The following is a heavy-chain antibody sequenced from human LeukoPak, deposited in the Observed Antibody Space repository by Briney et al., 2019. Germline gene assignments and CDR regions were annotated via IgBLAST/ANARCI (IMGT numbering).Heavy chain of an antibody. J-gene: IGHJ4*02. CDR3: ANSDY. D-gene: IGHD2-15*01. CDR1: GFTFSSYA. Sequence: GGSLRLSCAASGFTFSSYAMHWVRQAPGKGLEWVAVISYDGSNKYYADSVKGRFTISRDNSKNTLYLQMSGLRAEDTAVYYCANSDYWGQGTLVTVSS. V-gene: IGHV3-30*04. CDR2: ISYDGSNK.